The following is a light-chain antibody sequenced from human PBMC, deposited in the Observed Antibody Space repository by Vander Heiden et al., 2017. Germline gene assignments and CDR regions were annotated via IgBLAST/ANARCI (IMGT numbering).Light chain of an antibody. CDR3: QQRSNWPPLT. Sequence: EIVLTQSPATLSLSPGERATLSCRASQSVSSYLAWYQQKPGQAPRLLIYDAANRATGIPARFSGSGSGTDVTLTISSREPEDFAVYYCQQRSNWPPLTFGGGTKVEIK. CDR2: DAA. V-gene: IGKV3-11*01. J-gene: IGKJ4*01. CDR1: QSVSSY.